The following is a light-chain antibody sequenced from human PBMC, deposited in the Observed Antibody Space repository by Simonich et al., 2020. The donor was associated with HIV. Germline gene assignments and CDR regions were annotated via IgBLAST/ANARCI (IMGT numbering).Light chain of an antibody. J-gene: IGKJ1*01. CDR1: QSVLYSSNNKNY. Sequence: IVMPQSPDSLAMSLGERATINGKASQSVLYSSNNKNYLAWYQQKPGQAPNLLIYWASTRESGVPDRFSGNGSGTDFTLTISSLQAEDVAVYYCQQYYITPQTFGQGTKVEIK. V-gene: IGKV4-1*01. CDR3: QQYYITPQT. CDR2: WAS.